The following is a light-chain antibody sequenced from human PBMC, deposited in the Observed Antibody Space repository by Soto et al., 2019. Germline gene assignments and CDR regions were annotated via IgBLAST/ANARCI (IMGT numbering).Light chain of an antibody. CDR2: EDN. V-gene: IGLV2-23*01. CDR3: CAFVRSNALL. Sequence: QSALTQPASVSGSPGQSITISCTGTSSDVGSYNLVSWYQHHPGKAPKFIIYEDNKRPSGVSNRFSGSKSGNTASLTISELQAEDEADYYCCAFVRSNALLFGGGTKLTVL. CDR1: SSDVGSYNL. J-gene: IGLJ2*01.